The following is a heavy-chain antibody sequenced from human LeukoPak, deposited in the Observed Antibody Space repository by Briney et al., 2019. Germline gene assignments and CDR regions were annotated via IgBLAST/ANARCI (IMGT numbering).Heavy chain of an antibody. V-gene: IGHV3-23*01. D-gene: IGHD6-6*01. Sequence: GGSLRLSCAASGFTFSSYSMNWVRQAPGKGLEWVSAISGSGGSTYYADSVKGRFTISRDNSKNTLYLQMNSLRAEDTAVYYCAIRPGYSSSPLDYWGQGTLVTVSS. CDR1: GFTFSSYS. CDR3: AIRPGYSSSPLDY. J-gene: IGHJ4*02. CDR2: ISGSGGST.